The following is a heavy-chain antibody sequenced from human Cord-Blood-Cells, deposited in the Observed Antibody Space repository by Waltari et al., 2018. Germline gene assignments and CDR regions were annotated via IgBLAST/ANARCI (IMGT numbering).Heavy chain of an antibody. D-gene: IGHD6-19*01. Sequence: EVQLVESGGGLVKPGGSLRLSCAASGFTFSSYSMNWVRQAPGKGLEWVSSIISSSSYIYYADSVKGRFTISRDNAKNSLYLQMNSLRAEDTAVYYCARDKTGWGNPDAFDIWGQGTMVTVSS. CDR2: IISSSSYI. J-gene: IGHJ3*02. CDR3: ARDKTGWGNPDAFDI. V-gene: IGHV3-21*01. CDR1: GFTFSSYS.